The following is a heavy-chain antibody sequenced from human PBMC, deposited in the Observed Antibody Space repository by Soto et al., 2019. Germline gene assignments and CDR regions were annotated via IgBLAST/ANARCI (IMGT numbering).Heavy chain of an antibody. CDR1: GRSITDFF. Sequence: PSETLSLSCSVSGRSITDFFWSWIRQPAGKGMEWIGRVYSSGSTYYDQYNPCLKGRVTMSLDTPKNQFSLTLRSVSAADTAVYNCARVLGPGSSWRYDPGVQATLV. V-gene: IGHV4-4*07. D-gene: IGHD3-10*01. CDR2: VYSSGST. CDR3: ARVLGPGSSWRYDP. J-gene: IGHJ5*02.